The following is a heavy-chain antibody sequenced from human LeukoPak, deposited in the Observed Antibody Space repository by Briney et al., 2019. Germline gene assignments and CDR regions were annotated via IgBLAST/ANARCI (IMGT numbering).Heavy chain of an antibody. CDR2: ISAYNGNT. D-gene: IGHD3-10*01. V-gene: IGHV1-18*01. J-gene: IGHJ5*02. CDR1: GYTFTSYG. CDR3: ARGGRRRYYYTSGSAFDP. Sequence: ASVKVSCKASGYTFTSYGISWVRQAPGQGLEWMGWISAYNGNTNYAQKLQGRVTMTTDTSTSTAYMELKSLRSDDTAVYYCARGGRRRYYYTSGSAFDPWGQGTLVTVSS.